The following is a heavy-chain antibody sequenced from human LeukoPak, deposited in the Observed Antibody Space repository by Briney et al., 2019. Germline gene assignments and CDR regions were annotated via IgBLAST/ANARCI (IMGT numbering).Heavy chain of an antibody. V-gene: IGHV1-2*06. CDR1: GYTFTGYY. D-gene: IGHD3-3*01. CDR2: INPNSGGT. J-gene: IGHJ5*02. Sequence: ASVKVSCKASGYTFTGYYMHWVRQAPGQGLEWMGRINPNSGGTNYAQKFQGRVTVTRDTSISTAYMELSRLRSDDTAVYYCARVERITIFGVVKYNWFDPWGQGTLVTVSS. CDR3: ARVERITIFGVVKYNWFDP.